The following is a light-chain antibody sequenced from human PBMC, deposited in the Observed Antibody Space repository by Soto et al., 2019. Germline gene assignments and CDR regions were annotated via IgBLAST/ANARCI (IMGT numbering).Light chain of an antibody. V-gene: IGKV3-20*01. CDR1: QSMSSSY. Sequence: EIVLRQSPGTLSLSPGERATLSCRASQSMSSSYLAWYQQKPGQAPRLLIYGASSRATGIPDRFRGVGSGTDYTLTINRLEPEDFAVYYCQQYGSSPQTFGQGTKVEIK. CDR2: GAS. J-gene: IGKJ1*01. CDR3: QQYGSSPQT.